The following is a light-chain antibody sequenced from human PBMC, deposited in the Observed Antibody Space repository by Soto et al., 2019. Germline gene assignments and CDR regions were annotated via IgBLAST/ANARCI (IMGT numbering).Light chain of an antibody. J-gene: IGLJ1*01. CDR1: SSDVGSYNY. CDR2: DVS. CDR3: CSYAGSYTLYV. Sequence: QSVLTQPRSVSGSPGQSVTISCTGTSSDVGSYNYVPWYQQHPGKAPKLMIYDVSKRPSGVPDRFSGSKSGNTASLTISGLQAEDEADYYCCSYAGSYTLYVFGTGTKVTVL. V-gene: IGLV2-11*01.